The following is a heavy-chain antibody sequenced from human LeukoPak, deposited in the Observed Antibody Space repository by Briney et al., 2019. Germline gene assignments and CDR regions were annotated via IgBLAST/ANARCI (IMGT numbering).Heavy chain of an antibody. CDR2: ISSSASTI. V-gene: IGHV3-48*03. CDR3: ARLPGYSSSWYDWYFDL. D-gene: IGHD6-13*01. Sequence: GGSLRLSCAASGFTVSSNYMNWVRQAPGKGLEWVSYISSSASTIYSADSVKGRFTISRDNAKNSLYLQMNSLRAEDTAVYYCARLPGYSSSWYDWYFDLWGRGTLVTVSS. CDR1: GFTVSSNY. J-gene: IGHJ2*01.